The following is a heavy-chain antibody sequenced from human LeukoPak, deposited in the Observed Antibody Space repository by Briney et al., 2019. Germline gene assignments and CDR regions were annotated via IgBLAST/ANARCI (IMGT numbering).Heavy chain of an antibody. Sequence: GASVKVSCKASGCTFTGYYMHWVRQAPGQGLEWMGWINPNSGGTNYAQKFQGRVTMTRDTSISTAYMELSRLRSDDTAVYYCARVAPQYSSGLDYWGQGTLVTVSS. CDR3: ARVAPQYSSGLDY. D-gene: IGHD6-19*01. J-gene: IGHJ4*02. CDR2: INPNSGGT. CDR1: GCTFTGYY. V-gene: IGHV1-2*02.